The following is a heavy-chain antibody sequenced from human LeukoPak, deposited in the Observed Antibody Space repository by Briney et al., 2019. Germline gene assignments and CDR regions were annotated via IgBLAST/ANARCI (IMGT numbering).Heavy chain of an antibody. CDR2: XXPXXGST. CDR3: ARGENVAYDILTGYYRMGAFDI. D-gene: IGHD3-9*01. Sequence: ASVXVSFKASGYTFTIYYMHWVRQAPGKGGEWRXXXXPXXGSTSYTQKFQGRVTMTTDTSTSTVYMELSSLRSEDTAVYYCARGENVAYDILTGYYRMGAFDIWGQGTMVTVSS. V-gene: IGHV1-46*01. J-gene: IGHJ3*02. CDR1: GYTFTIYY.